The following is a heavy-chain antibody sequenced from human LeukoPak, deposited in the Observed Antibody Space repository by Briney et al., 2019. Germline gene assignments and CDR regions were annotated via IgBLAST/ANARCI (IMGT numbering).Heavy chain of an antibody. CDR2: ISSRSVYI. CDR1: GFTFGIYP. D-gene: IGHD2-8*02. Sequence: GGSLRLSCAASGFTFGIYPMNWVRQAPGKGLEWVASISSRSVYIFYADSVRGRFTISRDNAKISLYLQMNSLRAEDTAVYYCSRDLVCTVTTFFDGDDGFDIWGQGTMVTVSS. J-gene: IGHJ3*02. V-gene: IGHV3-21*01. CDR3: SRDLVCTVTTFFDGDDGFDI.